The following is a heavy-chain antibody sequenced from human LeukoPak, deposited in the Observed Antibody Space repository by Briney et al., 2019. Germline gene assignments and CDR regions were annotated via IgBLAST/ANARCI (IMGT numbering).Heavy chain of an antibody. Sequence: GGSPRLSCAASGFTFSSYAMHWVRQAPGKGLEWVAVISYDGSNKYYADSVKGRFTISRDNSKNTLYLQMNSLRAEDTAVYYCARDGGMSVATINGPDYWGQGTLVTVSS. V-gene: IGHV3-30-3*01. J-gene: IGHJ4*02. CDR3: ARDGGMSVATINGPDY. D-gene: IGHD5-24*01. CDR2: ISYDGSNK. CDR1: GFTFSSYA.